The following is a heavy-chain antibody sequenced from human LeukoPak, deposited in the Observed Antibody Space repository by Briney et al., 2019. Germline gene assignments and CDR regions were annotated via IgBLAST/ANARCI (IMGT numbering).Heavy chain of an antibody. V-gene: IGHV4-61*01. J-gene: IGHJ3*01. CDR3: ARGLSRVAVAGTGAFDV. D-gene: IGHD6-19*01. Sequence: SETLSLTCIVSGGSVSSSQYWWSWIRQPPGKGLEWIGYVYYRGNTNYNPSLKSRVSISVDTSKNLFSLRLNSVAAADTAKYFCARGLSRVAVAGTGAFDVWGQGTMVTTSP. CDR2: VYYRGNT. CDR1: GGSVSSSQYW.